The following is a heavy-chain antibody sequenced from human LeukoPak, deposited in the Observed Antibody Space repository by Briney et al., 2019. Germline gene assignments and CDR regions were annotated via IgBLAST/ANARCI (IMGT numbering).Heavy chain of an antibody. CDR3: ARRESCSSTSCDGYFDY. CDR1: GGSFSGYY. J-gene: IGHJ4*02. D-gene: IGHD2-2*01. CDR2: INHSGST. Sequence: PSETLSLTCAVYGGSFSGYYWSWIRQPPGKGLEWIGEINHSGSTNYNPSLKSRVTISVDTSKNQFSLKLSSVTAADTAVYYCARRESCSSTSCDGYFDYWGQGTLVTVSS. V-gene: IGHV4-34*01.